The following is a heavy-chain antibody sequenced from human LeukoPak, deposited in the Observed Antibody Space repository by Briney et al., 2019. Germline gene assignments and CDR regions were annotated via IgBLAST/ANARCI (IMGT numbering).Heavy chain of an antibody. Sequence: ASVKVSCKASGYTFTSYYMHWVRQAPGQGLEWMGIINPSGGSTSYAQKFQGRVTMTRDTSTSTVYMELSGLRSEDTAVYYCARECSSSCEPYYYYGMDVWGQGTTVTVSS. V-gene: IGHV1-46*01. J-gene: IGHJ6*02. CDR2: INPSGGST. CDR1: GYTFTSYY. CDR3: ARECSSSCEPYYYYGMDV. D-gene: IGHD6-13*01.